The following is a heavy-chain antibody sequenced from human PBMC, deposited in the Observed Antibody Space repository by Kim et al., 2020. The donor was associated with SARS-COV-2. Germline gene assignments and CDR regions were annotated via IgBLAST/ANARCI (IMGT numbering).Heavy chain of an antibody. J-gene: IGHJ3*02. V-gene: IGHV1-46*01. CDR3: AIDQSKRDITIFGVVIIPPDGAFDI. Sequence: ASVKVSCKASGYTFTSYYMHWVRQAPGQGLEWMGIINPSGGSTSYAQKFQGRVTMTRDTSTSTVYMELSSLRSEDTAVYYCAIDQSKRDITIFGVVIIPPDGAFDIWGQGTMVTVSS. CDR1: GYTFTSYY. CDR2: INPSGGST. D-gene: IGHD3-3*01.